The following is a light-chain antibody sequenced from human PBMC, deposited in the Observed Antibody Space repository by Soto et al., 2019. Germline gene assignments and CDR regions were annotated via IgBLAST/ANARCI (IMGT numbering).Light chain of an antibody. V-gene: IGKV4-1*01. CDR2: WAS. J-gene: IGKJ1*01. Sequence: DIAMTPSPDSLAFSLEERANFNFNSSTSVLHSSNNKNYLAWYQQRPGQPPKLLIYWASTRDSGVSDRFSGSGSETDFTLTISRLQAEDVAVYYCQQYYDTPRTFGQGTKVDIK. CDR3: QQYYDTPRT. CDR1: TSVLHSSNNKNY.